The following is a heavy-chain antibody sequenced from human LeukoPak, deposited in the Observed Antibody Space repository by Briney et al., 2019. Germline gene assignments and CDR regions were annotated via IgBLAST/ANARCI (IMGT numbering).Heavy chain of an antibody. D-gene: IGHD3-10*01. CDR2: IYHSGST. CDR3: ARGDLGYFDY. V-gene: IGHV4-4*02. Sequence: PSETLSLTCAVSGDSISSSNWWSWVRQPPEKGLEWIGEIYHSGSTYYNPSLKSRVTISVDTSKNQFSLKLSSVTAADTAVYYCARGDLGYFDYWGQGTLVTVSS. CDR1: GDSISSSNW. J-gene: IGHJ4*02.